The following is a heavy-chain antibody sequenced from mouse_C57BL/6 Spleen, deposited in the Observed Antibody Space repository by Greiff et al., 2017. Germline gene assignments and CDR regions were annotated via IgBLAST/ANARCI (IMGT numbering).Heavy chain of an antibody. D-gene: IGHD1-1*01. CDR3: ARQYCGSSRDY. CDR2: INPGSGGT. V-gene: IGHV1-54*01. J-gene: IGHJ2*01. Sequence: VQLQPSGAELVRPGTSVKVSCKASGYAFTNYLIEWVKQRPGQGLAWIGVINPGSGGTNYNEKFKGKATLTADKSSSAAYMQLSSLTSQDSAVSFCARQYCGSSRDYWGQGTTLTVSS. CDR1: GYAFTNYL.